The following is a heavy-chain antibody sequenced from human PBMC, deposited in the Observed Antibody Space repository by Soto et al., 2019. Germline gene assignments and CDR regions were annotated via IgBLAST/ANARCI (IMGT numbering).Heavy chain of an antibody. CDR2: IYWDDDK. Sequence: QITLKESGPTLVKPTQTLTLTCTFSGFSLSTSGVGVGWIRQPPGKALEWLALIYWDDDKRYSPSLKSRLTIATDTSKNQVVLTMTNMDPVDTATYYCAHSWTWGGYSLVGGIDYWGQGTLVTVSS. CDR1: GFSLSTSGVG. V-gene: IGHV2-5*02. D-gene: IGHD5-18*01. CDR3: AHSWTWGGYSLVGGIDY. J-gene: IGHJ4*02.